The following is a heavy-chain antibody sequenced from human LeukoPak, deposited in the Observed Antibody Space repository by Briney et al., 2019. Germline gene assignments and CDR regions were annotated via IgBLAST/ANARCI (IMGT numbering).Heavy chain of an antibody. CDR3: ARDTRQQWAFDY. V-gene: IGHV4-31*03. Sequence: PSETLSLTCTVSGGSISSSGYYWSWIRQHPGKGLEWIGYIYHSGSTDYNPSLKSRVTISVDTSKNQFSLKLSSVTAADMAVYYCARDTRQQWAFDYWGQGTLVTVSS. CDR1: GGSISSSGYY. D-gene: IGHD6-19*01. CDR2: IYHSGST. J-gene: IGHJ4*02.